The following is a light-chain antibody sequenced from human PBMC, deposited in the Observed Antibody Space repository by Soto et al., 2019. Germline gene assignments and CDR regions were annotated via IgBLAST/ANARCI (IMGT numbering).Light chain of an antibody. J-gene: IGLJ2*01. CDR2: EVS. CDR1: SSDVGGYNY. Sequence: QSALTLPASVSGSPGQSITISCTGTSSDVGGYNYVSWYQQHPGKAPKLMIYEVSNRPSGVSNRFSGSKSGNTASLTISGLQAEDEADYYCSSYTTSSTLNVVFGGGTKVTVL. V-gene: IGLV2-14*01. CDR3: SSYTTSSTLNVV.